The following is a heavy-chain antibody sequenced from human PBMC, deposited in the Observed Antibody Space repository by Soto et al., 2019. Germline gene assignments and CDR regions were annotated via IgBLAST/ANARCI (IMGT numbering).Heavy chain of an antibody. D-gene: IGHD2-2*01. V-gene: IGHV3-23*01. CDR3: AKGVSQLTLSYYFDY. CDR2: ISGSGGST. CDR1: GFTFSSYA. Sequence: GWSLRLSCAASGFTFSSYAMSWVRQAPGKGLEWVSSISGSGGSTYYADSVKGRFTISRDNSKNTLYLQMNSLRAEDTAVYYCAKGVSQLTLSYYFDYWGQGTLVTVSS. J-gene: IGHJ4*02.